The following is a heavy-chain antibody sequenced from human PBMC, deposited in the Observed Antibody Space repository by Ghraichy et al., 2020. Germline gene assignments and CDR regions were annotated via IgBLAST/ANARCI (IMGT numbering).Heavy chain of an antibody. Sequence: GGSLRLSCAASGFTFSSYAITWVRQAPGKGLEWVSGISGSGGSTNYADSVKGRFTISRDNSKNTLYLQMNSLRAEDTAVYYCAKDRRSSPRGGGMDVWGQGTTVTVSS. D-gene: IGHD6-19*01. CDR3: AKDRRSSPRGGGMDV. CDR2: ISGSGGST. V-gene: IGHV3-23*01. CDR1: GFTFSSYA. J-gene: IGHJ6*02.